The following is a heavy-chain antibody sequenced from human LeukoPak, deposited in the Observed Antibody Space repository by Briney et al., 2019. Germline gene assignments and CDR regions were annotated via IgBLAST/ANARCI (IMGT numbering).Heavy chain of an antibody. CDR2: MNPNSGYT. D-gene: IGHD7-27*01. V-gene: IGHV1-8*01. CDR1: GYTFTSYD. J-gene: IGHJ4*02. Sequence: ASVEVSCKASGYTFTSYDINWVRQATGQGLEWMGYMNPNSGYTVYAQKFQGRVTMTRNISISTAYMELSSLRSKDTAVYYCAKVPRELTGKWGQGTLVTVSA. CDR3: AKVPRELTGK.